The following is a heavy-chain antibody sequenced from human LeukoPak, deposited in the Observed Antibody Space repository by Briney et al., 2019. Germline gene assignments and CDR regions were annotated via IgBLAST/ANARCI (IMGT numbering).Heavy chain of an antibody. J-gene: IGHJ4*02. CDR3: ARVGYSSGWYFDY. Sequence: PGGSLRLSCAASGFTFSTYSMNWVRQAPGKGLEWVLSISSTSSYIYYADSVKGRFTISRDNAQKSLYLQMNSLRAEDTAVYYCARVGYSSGWYFDYWGQGTLVTVSS. CDR1: GFTFSTYS. D-gene: IGHD6-19*01. V-gene: IGHV3-21*01. CDR2: ISSTSSYI.